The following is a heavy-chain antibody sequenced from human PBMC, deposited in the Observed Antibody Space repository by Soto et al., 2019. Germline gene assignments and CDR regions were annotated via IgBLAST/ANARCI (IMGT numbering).Heavy chain of an antibody. CDR1: GFTFSDYY. CDR3: ARAPRYSYGYHYGMDV. D-gene: IGHD5-18*01. V-gene: IGHV3-11*06. Sequence: QVQLMESGGGLVKPGGSLRLSCAASGFTFSDYYMSWIRQAPGKGLEWVSYISSSSSYTNYADSVKGRFTISRDNAKNSLYLQMNSLRAEDTAVYYCARAPRYSYGYHYGMDVWGQGTTVTVSS. CDR2: ISSSSSYT. J-gene: IGHJ6*02.